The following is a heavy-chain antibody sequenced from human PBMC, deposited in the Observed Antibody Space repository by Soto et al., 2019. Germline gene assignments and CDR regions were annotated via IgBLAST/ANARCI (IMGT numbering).Heavy chain of an antibody. CDR1: GDSFNDYY. Sequence: ASVKVSCKTSGDSFNDYYIHWVRQAPGQGLEWMGWINPNGGATKYAQKFQGRVTMTRDTSIRTVYMELSSLRSDDTALYYCARDRASFYYYDSSGYYANAYYYDYWGQGTLVIVSS. CDR3: ARDRASFYYYDSSGYYANAYYYDY. D-gene: IGHD3-22*01. CDR2: INPNGGAT. J-gene: IGHJ4*02. V-gene: IGHV1-2*02.